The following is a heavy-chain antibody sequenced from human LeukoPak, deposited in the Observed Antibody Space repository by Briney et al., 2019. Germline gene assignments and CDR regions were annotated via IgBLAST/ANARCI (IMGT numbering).Heavy chain of an antibody. CDR2: IYYSGST. V-gene: IGHV4-59*01. Sequence: SETLSLTCTVSGGSISSYYWRWIRQPPGKGLEWIGYIYYSGSTNYNPSLKSRVTISVDTSKNQFSLKLSSVTAADTAVYYCARTTEGYCRGRSCYSYYYYMDVWGKGTTVTVSS. CDR3: ARTTEGYCRGRSCYSYYYYMDV. D-gene: IGHD2-15*01. CDR1: GGSISSYY. J-gene: IGHJ6*03.